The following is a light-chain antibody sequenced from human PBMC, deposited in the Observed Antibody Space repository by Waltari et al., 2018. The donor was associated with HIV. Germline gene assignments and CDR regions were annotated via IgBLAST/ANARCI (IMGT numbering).Light chain of an antibody. CDR1: NLGDKY. Sequence: SYELTQPPSMSVSPGQTANFTCSGDNLGDKYTCWYQQKSGQSPVLVIYEDFKRPSGIPERFSGSNSGNTATLTISVTLAMDEADYFCQAWASNTVVFGGGTKLTVL. CDR3: QAWASNTVV. CDR2: EDF. J-gene: IGLJ3*02. V-gene: IGLV3-1*01.